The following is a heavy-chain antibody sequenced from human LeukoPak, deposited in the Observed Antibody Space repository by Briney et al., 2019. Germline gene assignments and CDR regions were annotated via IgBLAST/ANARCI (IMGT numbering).Heavy chain of an antibody. Sequence: PSETLSLTCAVYGVSFTNYYWSWFRQPPGKGLEWIGFIYENGRTSYNPSLKSRVTISVDMSKNQFSLRLTSMTAADTAVYYCARDWELGHWGRGILVTVTS. V-gene: IGHV4-59*01. CDR1: GVSFTNYY. D-gene: IGHD1-26*01. CDR3: ARDWELGH. J-gene: IGHJ4*02. CDR2: IYENGRT.